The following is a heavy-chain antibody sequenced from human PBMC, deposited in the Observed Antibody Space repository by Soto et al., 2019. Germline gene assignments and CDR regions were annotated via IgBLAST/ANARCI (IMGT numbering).Heavy chain of an antibody. CDR2: ISQSGTT. D-gene: IGHD6-6*01. CDR1: SGSFSGYY. V-gene: IGHV4-34*01. Sequence: SETLSLTCSIYSGSFSGYYWSWIRQPPGKGLEWIGEISQSGTTNYSPSLKSRVSISIDTSKKQFSLNLASVSAADTAVYYCARAPKVSGSSQTRPDFWGQGTLVTVSS. J-gene: IGHJ4*02. CDR3: ARAPKVSGSSQTRPDF.